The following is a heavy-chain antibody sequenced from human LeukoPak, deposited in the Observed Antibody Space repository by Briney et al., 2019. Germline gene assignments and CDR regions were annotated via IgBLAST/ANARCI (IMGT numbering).Heavy chain of an antibody. J-gene: IGHJ6*03. D-gene: IGHD1-26*01. V-gene: IGHV4-59*01. CDR2: IYYTGST. CDR3: ARGGSYYHYYYYYMDV. Sequence: TPSETLSLTCTVSGGSISTYYWSWIRQPPGKGLEWIGYIYYTGSTSYNPSLKSRVTMSLDASKNQFSLELNSVTPADTAVYYCARGGSYYHYYYYYMDVWGKGTTVTVSS. CDR1: GGSISTYY.